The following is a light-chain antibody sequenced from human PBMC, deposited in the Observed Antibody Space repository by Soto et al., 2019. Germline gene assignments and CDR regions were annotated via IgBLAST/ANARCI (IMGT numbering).Light chain of an antibody. CDR1: QSLVHSDGNTY. J-gene: IGKJ1*01. Sequence: DVVMTQSPLSLPVTLGQPASISCRSSQSLVHSDGNTYLNWLQQRPGQSPRRLIYKVSNWDSGVLDRFSGSGSGTDFTLKISRVEPEDVGVYYCMQETHWPWTFGQGTKVEIE. CDR3: MQETHWPWT. CDR2: KVS. V-gene: IGKV2-30*02.